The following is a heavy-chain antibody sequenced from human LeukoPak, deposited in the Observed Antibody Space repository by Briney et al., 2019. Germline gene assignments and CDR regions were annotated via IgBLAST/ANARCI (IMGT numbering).Heavy chain of an antibody. Sequence: CGPTLLNPTPPLTLTCTFAGFSLSTSGVGVGWIRQPPGKALAWIAPISWDDDKRYSPSLKSRLTITKDTSKNQVVLTMTNMDPVDTATYYSAHWKTGDAFFDYWGQGTLVTVSS. V-gene: IGHV2-5*02. CDR3: AHWKTGDAFFDY. D-gene: IGHD7-27*01. J-gene: IGHJ4*02. CDR1: GFSLSTSGVG. CDR2: ISWDDDK.